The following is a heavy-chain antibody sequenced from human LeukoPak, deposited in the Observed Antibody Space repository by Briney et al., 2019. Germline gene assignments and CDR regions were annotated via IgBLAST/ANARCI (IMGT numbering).Heavy chain of an antibody. CDR2: IHSGGGT. CDR3: VRSWVS. D-gene: IGHD6-13*01. CDR1: GFTVSSND. Sequence: GGSLRLSCAASGFTVSSNDMSWVRQAPGKGLEWVSVIHSGGGTYYADSVKGRFTISMDNSKNTLYLQMNSLGAEDTAVYYCVRSWVSWGQGTLVTVSS. J-gene: IGHJ5*02. V-gene: IGHV3-66*01.